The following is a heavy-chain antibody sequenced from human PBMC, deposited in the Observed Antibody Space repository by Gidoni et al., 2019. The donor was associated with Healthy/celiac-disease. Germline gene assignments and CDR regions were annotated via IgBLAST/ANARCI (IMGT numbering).Heavy chain of an antibody. CDR1: GFTFSSFW. CDR3: ARDEGYYGSGSYYNSDAFDI. V-gene: IGHV3-7*03. J-gene: IGHJ3*02. Sequence: EVQLVESGGGLVQPGGSLRLSFAAAGFTFSSFWMGWVRQAPGKGLEWVANIKQDGNEKYYVGPWKGRFNIPRDNAKNSLYLQMNSLRAEDTAVYYCARDEGYYGSGSYYNSDAFDIWGQGTMVTVSS. CDR2: IKQDGNEK. D-gene: IGHD3-10*01.